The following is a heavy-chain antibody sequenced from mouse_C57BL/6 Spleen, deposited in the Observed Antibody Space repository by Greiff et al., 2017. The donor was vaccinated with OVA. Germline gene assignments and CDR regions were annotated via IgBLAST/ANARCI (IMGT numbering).Heavy chain of an antibody. Sequence: VQLQQSGAELVRPGASVKLSCKASGYTFTDYYINWVKQRPGQGLEWIARIYPGSGNTYYNEKFKGKATLTAEKSSSTAYTQLSSLTSEDSAVYFCARGDGNYDYWGQGTLVTVSA. CDR1: GYTFTDYY. D-gene: IGHD2-1*01. CDR2: IYPGSGNT. V-gene: IGHV1-76*01. CDR3: ARGDGNYDY. J-gene: IGHJ3*01.